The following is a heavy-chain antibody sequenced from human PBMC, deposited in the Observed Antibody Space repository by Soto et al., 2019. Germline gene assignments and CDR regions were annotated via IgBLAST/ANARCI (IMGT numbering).Heavy chain of an antibody. Sequence: SQTLSLTCAISGDSVSSNSAAWNWIRPSPSRGLEWLGRTYYRSKWYNDYAVSVKSRITINPDTSKNQFSLQLNSVTPEDTAVYYCAREVAATKYYYYYYMDVWGKGTTVTVSS. CDR3: AREVAATKYYYYYYMDV. CDR1: GDSVSSNSAA. D-gene: IGHD2-15*01. J-gene: IGHJ6*03. CDR2: TYYRSKWYN. V-gene: IGHV6-1*01.